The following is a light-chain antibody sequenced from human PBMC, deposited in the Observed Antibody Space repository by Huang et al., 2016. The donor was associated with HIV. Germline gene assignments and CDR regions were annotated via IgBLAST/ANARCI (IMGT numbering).Light chain of an antibody. J-gene: IGKJ1*01. CDR1: QSVSSSD. CDR2: GAS. Sequence: EIVLTQSPGTLSLSPGERATLSCRASQSVSSSDLAWYQQRPGQAPRRLLYGASSRATGIPDRFSGSGSGTDFTLTISRLEPEDFAVYYCQQYGSSPWTFGQGTKVEIK. V-gene: IGKV3-20*01. CDR3: QQYGSSPWT.